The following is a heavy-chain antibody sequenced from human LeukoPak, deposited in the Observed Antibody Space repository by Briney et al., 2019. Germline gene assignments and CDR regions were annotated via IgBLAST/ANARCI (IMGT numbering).Heavy chain of an antibody. CDR3: AKDSYYDYVWGSYRYTNQFDY. Sequence: GGSLRLSCAASGFTFSSYEMNWVRQAPGKVLEWVSYISSSGSTIYYADSVKGRFAISRDNAKNSLYLQMNSLRAEDTAVYYCAKDSYYDYVWGSYRYTNQFDYWGQGTLVTVSS. CDR1: GFTFSSYE. V-gene: IGHV3-48*03. D-gene: IGHD3-16*02. J-gene: IGHJ4*02. CDR2: ISSSGSTI.